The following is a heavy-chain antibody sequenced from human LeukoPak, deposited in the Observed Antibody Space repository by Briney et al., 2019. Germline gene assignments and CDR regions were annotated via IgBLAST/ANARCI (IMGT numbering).Heavy chain of an antibody. CDR1: GGSIRSYY. V-gene: IGHV4-59*01. D-gene: IGHD3-22*01. J-gene: IGHJ4*02. Sequence: SETLSLTCSVSGGSIRSYYWSWIRQPPGKGLEWIGYIYNTGSTNYNPSLKSRVTISVDPSKNQFSLKLSSVTAPDTAVYYCARHTSGYYSSFDYWGQGTLVTVSS. CDR3: ARHTSGYYSSFDY. CDR2: IYNTGST.